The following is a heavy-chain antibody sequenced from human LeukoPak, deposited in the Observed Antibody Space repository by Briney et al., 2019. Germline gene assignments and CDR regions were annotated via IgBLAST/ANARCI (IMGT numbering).Heavy chain of an antibody. V-gene: IGHV3-30*02. J-gene: IGHJ6*03. CDR2: IQSDGSDK. CDR1: GFTFNSFA. D-gene: IGHD2-2*02. CDR3: AKGSSSTSCYTRIYYYYMDV. Sequence: GGSLRLSCAASGFTFNSFAMHWVRQAPGKGLEHLAFIQSDGSDKYYADSVKGRFTISRDNSKNTQYLQMNSLRPEDTAVYYCAKGSSSTSCYTRIYYYYMDVWGKGTTVTVTS.